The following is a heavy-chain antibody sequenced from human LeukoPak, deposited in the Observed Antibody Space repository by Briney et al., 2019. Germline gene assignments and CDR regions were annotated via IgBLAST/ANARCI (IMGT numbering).Heavy chain of an antibody. CDR1: GGSISSYY. Sequence: PSETLSLTCTVSGGSISSYYWSWIRQPPGKGLEWIGYIYYSGSTKYNPSLKSRVTISVDTSRNQVSLKLSSVTAADTAVYYCARVADDNSGWYFRFGPWGQGTLVTVSS. V-gene: IGHV4-59*01. CDR2: IYYSGST. D-gene: IGHD6-19*01. CDR3: ARVADDNSGWYFRFGP. J-gene: IGHJ5*02.